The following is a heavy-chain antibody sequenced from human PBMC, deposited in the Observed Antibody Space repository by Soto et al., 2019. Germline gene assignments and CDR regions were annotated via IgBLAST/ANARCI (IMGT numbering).Heavy chain of an antibody. CDR1: GFTFSSYG. J-gene: IGHJ4*02. CDR2: ISYDGSNK. V-gene: IGHV3-30*18. D-gene: IGHD5-12*01. Sequence: PGGSLRLSCAASGFTFSSYGMHWVRQAPGKGLEWVAVISYDGSNKYYADSVKGRFTISRDNSKNTLYLQMNSLRAEDTAVYYCAKSRGYSGYALVGEFDYWGQGTLVTVSS. CDR3: AKSRGYSGYALVGEFDY.